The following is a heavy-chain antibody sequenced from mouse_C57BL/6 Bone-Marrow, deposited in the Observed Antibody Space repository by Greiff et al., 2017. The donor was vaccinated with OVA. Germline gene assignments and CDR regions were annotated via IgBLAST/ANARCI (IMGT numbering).Heavy chain of an antibody. CDR2: IHPNSGST. D-gene: IGHD1-1*01. J-gene: IGHJ1*03. V-gene: IGHV1-64*01. CDR3: AVSSTVVATKYFDV. Sequence: QVQLQQPGAELVKPGASVKLSCKASGYTFTSYWMHWVKQRPGQGLEWIGMIHPNSGSTNYNEKFKSQATLTVDKSSSTAYMQLSRLTSEDSAVDNCAVSSTVVATKYFDVWGTGTTVTVSS. CDR1: GYTFTSYW.